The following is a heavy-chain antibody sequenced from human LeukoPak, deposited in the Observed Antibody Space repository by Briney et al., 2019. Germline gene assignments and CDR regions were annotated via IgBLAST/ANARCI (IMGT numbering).Heavy chain of an antibody. J-gene: IGHJ3*02. CDR3: ARRYSGTARAFDI. V-gene: IGHV3-48*04. CDR2: ISYLDGTT. Sequence: GRSLRLSCAASGFTFSTYCMNWVSQAPGKGLEWASYISYLDGTTFYAESVKGPFTISRDNAKNSLSLQMNNLRVEDTAVYYCARRYSGTARAFDIWGQGTMVAVAS. CDR1: GFTFSTYC. D-gene: IGHD1-26*01.